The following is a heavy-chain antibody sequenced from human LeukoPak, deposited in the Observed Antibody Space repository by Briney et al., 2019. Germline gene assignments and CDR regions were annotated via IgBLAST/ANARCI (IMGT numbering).Heavy chain of an antibody. V-gene: IGHV1-24*01. J-gene: IGHJ4*02. CDR1: GYTLTELS. D-gene: IGHD6-19*01. CDR2: FDPEDGET. CDR3: ASREPGRQWLARGDYFDY. Sequence: GASVKVSCKVSGYTLTELSMHWVRQAPGKGLEWMGGFDPEDGETIYAQKFQGRVTMTEDTSTDAAYMELSSLRSEDTAVYYCASREPGRQWLARGDYFDYWGQGTLVTVSS.